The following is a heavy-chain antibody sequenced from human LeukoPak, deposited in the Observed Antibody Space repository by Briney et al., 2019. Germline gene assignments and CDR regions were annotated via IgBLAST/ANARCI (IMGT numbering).Heavy chain of an antibody. J-gene: IGHJ4*02. CDR2: MNPNIGNT. Sequence: GASVKVSCKASGYSFTSYDFNWVRQAPGQGLEWIGWMNPNIGNTGYAQKFQGRVTMTRDISISTAYMELSSLRSEDTAVYYCARGTPSCTSASCYNFWGQGTLVTVSS. D-gene: IGHD2-2*02. CDR3: ARGTPSCTSASCYNF. CDR1: GYSFTSYD. V-gene: IGHV1-8*01.